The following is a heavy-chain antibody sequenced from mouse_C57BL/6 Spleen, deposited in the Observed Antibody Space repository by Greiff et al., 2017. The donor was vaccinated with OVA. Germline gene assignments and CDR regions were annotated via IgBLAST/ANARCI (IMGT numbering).Heavy chain of an antibody. V-gene: IGHV1-82*01. Sequence: VQLQQSGPELVKPGASVKISCKASGYAFSSSWLHWVKQRPGKGLEWIGRIYPGDGDTNYNGKFKGKATLTADKSSRTAYMQPSSLNYEDSAVYYCAPTAQALYAMDYWGQGTSVTVSS. CDR2: IYPGDGDT. D-gene: IGHD3-2*02. CDR1: GYAFSSSW. CDR3: APTAQALYAMDY. J-gene: IGHJ4*01.